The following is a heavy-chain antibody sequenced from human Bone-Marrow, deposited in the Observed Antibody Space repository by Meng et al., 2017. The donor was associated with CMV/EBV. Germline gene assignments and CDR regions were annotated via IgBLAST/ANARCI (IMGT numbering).Heavy chain of an antibody. Sequence: LSLTCAASGFTFSDYYMSWIRQAPGKGLEWVSAISGSGGSTYYADSVKGRFTISRDNSKNTLYLQMNSLRAEDTAVYYCAKYLGSGWYYRYYFDYWGQGTLVTVSS. V-gene: IGHV3-23*01. CDR1: GFTFSDYY. D-gene: IGHD6-19*01. CDR3: AKYLGSGWYYRYYFDY. J-gene: IGHJ4*02. CDR2: ISGSGGST.